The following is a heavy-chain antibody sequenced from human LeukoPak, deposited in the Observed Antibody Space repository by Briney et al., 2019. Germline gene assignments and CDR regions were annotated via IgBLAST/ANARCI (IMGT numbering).Heavy chain of an antibody. Sequence: PSGTLSLTCAVSGGSISSSNWWSWVRQPPGKGLEWIGEIYHSGSTNYNPSLKSRVTISVDTSKNQFSLKLSSVTAADTAVYYCAREHGYSGYDSLDYWGQGTLVTVSS. D-gene: IGHD5-12*01. CDR1: GGSISSSNW. CDR3: AREHGYSGYDSLDY. V-gene: IGHV4-4*02. CDR2: IYHSGST. J-gene: IGHJ4*02.